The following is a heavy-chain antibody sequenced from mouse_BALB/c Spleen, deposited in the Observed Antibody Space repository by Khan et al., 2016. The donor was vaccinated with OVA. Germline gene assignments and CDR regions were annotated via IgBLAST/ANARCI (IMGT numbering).Heavy chain of an antibody. D-gene: IGHD1-3*01. CDR2: IAPANGNA. Sequence: VQLKQSGAELVKPGASVKMSCTASGFNFTDYYIHWVKQRPEQGLEWIGKIAPANGNANYDPKFQDKATITADTSSNTAYMQVSSLTSDDSAVYCCGHPYNDARYFDFWGAGTTVTVSS. CDR3: GHPYNDARYFDF. CDR1: GFNFTDYY. V-gene: IGHV14-3*02. J-gene: IGHJ1*01.